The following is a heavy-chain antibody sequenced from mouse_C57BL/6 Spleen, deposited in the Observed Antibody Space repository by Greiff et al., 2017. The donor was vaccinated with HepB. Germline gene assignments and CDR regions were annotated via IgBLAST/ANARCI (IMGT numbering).Heavy chain of an antibody. CDR3: ASGASYYDDDEGRYNAMDY. J-gene: IGHJ4*01. CDR1: GYTFTSYW. Sequence: QVQLQQPGAELVKPGASVKMSCKASGYTFTSYWITWVKQRPGQGLEWIGDIYPGSGSTNYNEKFKSKATLTVDTSSSTAYMQLSSLTSEDSAVYCSASGASYYDDDEGRYNAMDYWGQGTSVTVSS. V-gene: IGHV1-55*01. CDR2: IYPGSGST. D-gene: IGHD2-4*01.